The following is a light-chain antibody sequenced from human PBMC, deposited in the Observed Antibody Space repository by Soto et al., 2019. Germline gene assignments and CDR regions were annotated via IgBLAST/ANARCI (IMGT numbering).Light chain of an antibody. Sequence: DIQVTQSPSSLSASLLDRVTITCXSSQSISSYLNWYQQKPGKAPKLLIYAASSLQSGVPSRFSGSGSGTDFSLTISSLQPEDFATYYCQQSYSTPPWTFGQGPRWIS. CDR2: AAS. CDR1: QSISSY. V-gene: IGKV1-39*01. J-gene: IGKJ1*01. CDR3: QQSYSTPPWT.